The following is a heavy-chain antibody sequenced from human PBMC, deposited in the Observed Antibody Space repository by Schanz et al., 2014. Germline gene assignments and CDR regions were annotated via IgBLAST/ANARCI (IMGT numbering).Heavy chain of an antibody. CDR1: GYTFTTYA. J-gene: IGHJ4*02. D-gene: IGHD5-12*01. CDR3: ARGRGGNTGYEAADY. Sequence: QVQLVQSGGEVKTPGASVKVSCKASGYTFTTYALNWVRQAPGQGLEWMGWINSNTGNPTYAPAFTGRVVFSLDTSVSTAYLQIIGLQAEDSAVFYCARGRGGNTGYEAADYWGQGTRVTVSS. V-gene: IGHV7-4-1*02. CDR2: INSNTGNP.